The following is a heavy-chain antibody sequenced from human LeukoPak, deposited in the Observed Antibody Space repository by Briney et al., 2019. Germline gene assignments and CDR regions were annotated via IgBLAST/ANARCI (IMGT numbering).Heavy chain of an antibody. CDR2: IIPIFGTA. CDR3: ARGGGRAPRIAAAGLFDY. V-gene: IGHV1-69*13. Sequence: SVKVSCKASGGTYSSYAISWVRQAPGQGLEWMGGIIPIFGTANYAQKFQGRVTITADESTSTAYMELSSLRSEDTAVYYCARGGGRAPRIAAAGLFDYWGQGTLVTVPS. D-gene: IGHD6-13*01. CDR1: GGTYSSYA. J-gene: IGHJ4*02.